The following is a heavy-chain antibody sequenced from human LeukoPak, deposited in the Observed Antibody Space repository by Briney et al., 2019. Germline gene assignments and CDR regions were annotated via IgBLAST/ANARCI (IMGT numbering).Heavy chain of an antibody. V-gene: IGHV3-21*01. CDR3: ARSIAAACGY. Sequence: GGSLRLSCAASGFTVSSNYMSWVRQAPGKGLEWVSSISSSSSYIYYADSVKGRFTISRDNAKNSLYLQMNSLRAEDTAVYYCARSIAAACGYWGQGTLVTVSS. CDR1: GFTVSSNY. D-gene: IGHD6-13*01. CDR2: ISSSSSYI. J-gene: IGHJ4*02.